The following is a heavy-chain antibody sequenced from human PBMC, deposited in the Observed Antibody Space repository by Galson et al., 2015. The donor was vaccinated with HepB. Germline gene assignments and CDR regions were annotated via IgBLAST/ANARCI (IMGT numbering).Heavy chain of an antibody. CDR3: TTGGGDSNYYYYYYYYMDV. D-gene: IGHD4-11*01. CDR2: IKSKTDGGTT. Sequence: SLRLSCAASGFTFSNAWMSWVRQAPGKGLEWVGRIKSKTDGGTTDYAAPVKGRFTISRDDSKNTLYLQMNSLKTEDTAVYYCTTGGGDSNYYYYYYYYMDVWGKGTTVTVSS. J-gene: IGHJ6*03. CDR1: GFTFSNAW. V-gene: IGHV3-15*01.